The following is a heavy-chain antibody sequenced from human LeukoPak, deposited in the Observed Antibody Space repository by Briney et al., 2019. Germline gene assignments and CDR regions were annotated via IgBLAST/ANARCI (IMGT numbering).Heavy chain of an antibody. CDR2: IKQDGSEK. CDR1: GFTFSSYW. V-gene: IGHV3-7*01. CDR3: AVDGYNLVY. J-gene: IGHJ4*02. D-gene: IGHD5-24*01. Sequence: PGGSLRLSCAASGFTFSSYWMSWVRQAPGKGLEWVANIKQDGSEKYYVDSVKGRFTISRDNAKNSLYLQMNSLRAEDTAVYHSAVDGYNLVYWGQGTLVTVSS.